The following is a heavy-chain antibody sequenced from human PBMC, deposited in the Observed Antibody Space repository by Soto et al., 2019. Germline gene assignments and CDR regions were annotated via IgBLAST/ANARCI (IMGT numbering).Heavy chain of an antibody. CDR3: ARNYGDYSGFQH. J-gene: IGHJ1*01. Sequence: SEALSLTCTVSGGSISSYYWSWIRQPPGKGLEWIGYIYYSGSTNYNPSLKSRVTISVDTSKNQFSLKLSSVTAADTAVYYCARNYGDYSGFQHWGQGTLVTVSS. CDR2: IYYSGST. CDR1: GGSISSYY. D-gene: IGHD4-17*01. V-gene: IGHV4-59*12.